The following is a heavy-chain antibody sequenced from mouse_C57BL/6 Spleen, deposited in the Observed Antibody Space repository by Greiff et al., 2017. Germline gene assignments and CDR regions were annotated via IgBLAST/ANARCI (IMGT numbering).Heavy chain of an antibody. J-gene: IGHJ4*01. D-gene: IGHD2-4*01. CDR3: TTWDYDYDGPYAMDY. V-gene: IGHV14-1*01. CDR2: IDPEDGDT. CDR1: GFNIKDYY. Sequence: EVKLVESGAELVRPGASVKLSCTASGFNIKDYYMHWVKQRPEQGLEWIGRIDPEDGDTEYAPKFQGKATMTADTSSNTAYLQLSSLTSEDTAVYYCTTWDYDYDGPYAMDYWGQGTSVTVSS.